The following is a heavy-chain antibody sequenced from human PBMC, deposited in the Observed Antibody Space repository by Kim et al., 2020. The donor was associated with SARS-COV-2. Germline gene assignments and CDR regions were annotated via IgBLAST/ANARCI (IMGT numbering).Heavy chain of an antibody. Sequence: YNPSLKSRVTISVDTSKKQWSLKLSSVTAADTAVYYCARGGGGSTSRIDYWGQGALVTVSS. D-gene: IGHD2-2*01. CDR3: ARGGGGSTSRIDY. V-gene: IGHV4-59*09. J-gene: IGHJ4*02.